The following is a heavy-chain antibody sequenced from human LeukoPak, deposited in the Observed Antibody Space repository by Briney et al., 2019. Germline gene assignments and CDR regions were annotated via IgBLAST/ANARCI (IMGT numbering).Heavy chain of an antibody. J-gene: IGHJ4*02. Sequence: PGGSLRLSCAASGFTFSSYAMSWVRQAPGKGLEWVSAISGSGESTYYADSVKGRFTFSRDNSKNTLYLQMNSLRAEDTAVYFCARRGAAGSYLGYFDSWGQGTLVTVSS. CDR2: ISGSGEST. D-gene: IGHD3-10*01. CDR1: GFTFSSYA. CDR3: ARRGAAGSYLGYFDS. V-gene: IGHV3-23*01.